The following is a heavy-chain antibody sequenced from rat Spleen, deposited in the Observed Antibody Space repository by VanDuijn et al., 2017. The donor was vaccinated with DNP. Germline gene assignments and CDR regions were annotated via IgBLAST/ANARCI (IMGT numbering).Heavy chain of an antibody. CDR1: GFSLTSNG. V-gene: IGHV2S12*01. Sequence: QVQLKESGPGLLQPSQTLSLTCTVSGFSLTSNGVSWVSRPPGKGLEWIASISSGGDTYYNSPFKSRLSISRDTSKSQVFLKMNSLQTEDTAIYFCTKGGYGGYFDYWGQGVMVTVSS. J-gene: IGHJ2*01. CDR2: ISSGGDT. D-gene: IGHD1-11*01. CDR3: TKGGYGGYFDY.